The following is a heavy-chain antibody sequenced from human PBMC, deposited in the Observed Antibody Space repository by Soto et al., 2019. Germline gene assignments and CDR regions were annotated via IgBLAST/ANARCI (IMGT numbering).Heavy chain of an antibody. J-gene: IGHJ4*02. CDR1: GGTFSSYS. Sequence: QVQLVQSGAEVKKPGSSVKVSCKASGGTFSSYSIYWVRQAPGQGLEWMGEIIPIFGTANYAQKFQGRVTITGDESTSTAYMELSSLRSEDTAVYYCARDGGRHSGGIDYWGQGTLVTVSS. D-gene: IGHD1-26*01. V-gene: IGHV1-69*01. CDR2: IIPIFGTA. CDR3: ARDGGRHSGGIDY.